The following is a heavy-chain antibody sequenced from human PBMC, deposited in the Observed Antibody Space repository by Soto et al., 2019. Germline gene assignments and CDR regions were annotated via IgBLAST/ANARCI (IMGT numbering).Heavy chain of an antibody. V-gene: IGHV3-33*01. D-gene: IGHD3-3*01. J-gene: IGHJ4*02. CDR3: ARVGVLRFLEWLTDHPIDY. CDR1: GFTFSSYG. CDR2: IWYDGSNK. Sequence: QVQLVESGGGVVQPGRSLRLSCAASGFTFSSYGMHWVRQAPGKGLEWVAVIWYDGSNKYYADSVKGRFTISRDNSKNTLYLPMNSLRAADTEVYYCARVGVLRFLEWLTDHPIDYWGQGTLVTVSS.